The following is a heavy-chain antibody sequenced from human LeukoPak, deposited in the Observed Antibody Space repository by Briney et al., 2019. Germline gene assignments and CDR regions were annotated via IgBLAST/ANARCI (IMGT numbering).Heavy chain of an antibody. Sequence: SVKVSCKASGGTFSSYAISWVRQAPGQGLEWMGRIIPIFGTANCAQKFQGRVTITTDESTSTAYMELSSLRSEDTAVYYCARSIEMATMGSPLIDYWGQGTLVTVSS. CDR1: GGTFSSYA. V-gene: IGHV1-69*05. J-gene: IGHJ4*02. D-gene: IGHD5-24*01. CDR2: IIPIFGTA. CDR3: ARSIEMATMGSPLIDY.